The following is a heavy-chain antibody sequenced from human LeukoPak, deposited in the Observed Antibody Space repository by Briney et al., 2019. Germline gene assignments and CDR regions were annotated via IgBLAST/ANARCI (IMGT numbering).Heavy chain of an antibody. D-gene: IGHD2-15*01. V-gene: IGHV1-24*01. CDR3: ATSLGYCSGGSCYYYYYGMDV. Sequence: EASVTVSCTVSGYTLTELSMHWVRQAPGKGLEWMGGFDPEDGETIYAQKFQGRVTMTEDTSTDTAYMELSSLRSEDTAVYYCATSLGYCSGGSCYYYYYGMDVWGQGTTVTVSS. J-gene: IGHJ6*02. CDR1: GYTLTELS. CDR2: FDPEDGET.